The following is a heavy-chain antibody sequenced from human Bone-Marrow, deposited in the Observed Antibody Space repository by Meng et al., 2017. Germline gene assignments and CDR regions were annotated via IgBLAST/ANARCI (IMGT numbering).Heavy chain of an antibody. CDR2: ISWNSGTL. CDR3: TRGGAWQWLAPSDY. Sequence: SLKISCAASGFTFEDYVMHWVRQAPGKGLEWVSGISWNSGTLGYAKSVDGRFTISRDNAKNSLDLQMISLRAEDTALYFCTRGGAWQWLAPSDYWGQGTLVTVSS. D-gene: IGHD6-19*01. V-gene: IGHV3-9*01. J-gene: IGHJ4*02. CDR1: GFTFEDYV.